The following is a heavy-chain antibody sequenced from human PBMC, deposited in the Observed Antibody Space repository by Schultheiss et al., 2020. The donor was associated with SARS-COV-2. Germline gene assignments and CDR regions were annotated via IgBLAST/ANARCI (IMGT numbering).Heavy chain of an antibody. CDR1: GYTFTSYG. CDR3: ARDPKRSGDY. V-gene: IGHV1-2*02. D-gene: IGHD3-16*01. J-gene: IGHJ4*02. CDR2: INPNSGGT. Sequence: ASVKVSCKASGYTFTSYGISWVRQAPGQGLEWMGRINPNSGGTNYAQKFQGRVTMTRDTSISTAYMELSRLRSDDTAVYYCARDPKRSGDYWGQGTLVTVSS.